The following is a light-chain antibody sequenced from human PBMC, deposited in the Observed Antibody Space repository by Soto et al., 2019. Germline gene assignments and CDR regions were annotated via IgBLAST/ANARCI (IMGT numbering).Light chain of an antibody. J-gene: IGKJ1*01. CDR1: QGISSY. Sequence: AIRMTQSPSSLSASTGDRVTITCRASQGISSYLAGYQQKPGTAPKLLIYAASTLQSGVPSRFSGSGSGTEFTLPISCLQYDDFATYYCQQYYSYPRTFGQGNKVEIQ. CDR2: AAS. V-gene: IGKV1-8*01. CDR3: QQYYSYPRT.